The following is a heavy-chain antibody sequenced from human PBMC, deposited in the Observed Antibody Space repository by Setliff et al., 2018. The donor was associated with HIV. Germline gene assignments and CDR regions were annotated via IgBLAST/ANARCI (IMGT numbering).Heavy chain of an antibody. CDR2: ISSGGRTT. J-gene: IGHJ3*02. D-gene: IGHD2-15*01. CDR1: GFIFSDYS. Sequence: PGESLKISCAASGFIFSDYSMNWVRQAPGKGLEWVSYISSGGRTTYYADSVKGRFTISRDNAKNSLYLQMNSLRAEDTAVYYCARLVVAATKRDAFDIWGQGTMVTVSS. V-gene: IGHV3-48*01. CDR3: ARLVVAATKRDAFDI.